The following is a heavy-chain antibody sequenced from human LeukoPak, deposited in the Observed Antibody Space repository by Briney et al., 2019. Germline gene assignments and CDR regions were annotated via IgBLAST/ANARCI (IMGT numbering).Heavy chain of an antibody. V-gene: IGHV3-66*01. D-gene: IGHD2-15*01. CDR1: GFTVSTNY. CDR3: ARTCSGGSCYLYSYYGMDV. Sequence: GTSLRLSCTASGFTVSTNYMTWVRQTPGKGLEWVSLIHSSGSTTQADSVKGRFTISRDNSKNTVYLQMNGLRAEDTAVYYCARTCSGGSCYLYSYYGMDVWGQGTTVTVSS. J-gene: IGHJ6*02. CDR2: IHSSGST.